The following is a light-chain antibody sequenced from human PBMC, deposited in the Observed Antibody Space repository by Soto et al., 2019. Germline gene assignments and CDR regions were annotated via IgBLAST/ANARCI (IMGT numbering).Light chain of an antibody. CDR1: QSVLYSSNNKNY. J-gene: IGKJ1*01. CDR2: WAS. CDR3: QQYYTTPRT. Sequence: DIVMTQSPDSLAVSLGERTTINCKSSQSVLYSSNNKNYLAWYQHKSGQPPKLLFYWASTRESGVPDRFSGSGSGTDFTLSISSLQAEDVAVYYCQQYYTTPRTFGQGTKVEIK. V-gene: IGKV4-1*01.